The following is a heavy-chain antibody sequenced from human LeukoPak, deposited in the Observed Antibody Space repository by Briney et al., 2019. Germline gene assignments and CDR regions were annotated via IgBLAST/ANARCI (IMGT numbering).Heavy chain of an antibody. CDR1: GFTFSSYA. CDR2: ISGSGGST. Sequence: GGSLRLSCAASGFTFSSYAMSWVRQAPGKGLEWASAISGSGGSTYYADSVKGRFTISRDNSKNTLYLQMNSLRAEDTAVYYCAKDWGMATITPYFDYWGQGTLVTVSS. V-gene: IGHV3-23*01. J-gene: IGHJ4*02. D-gene: IGHD5-24*01. CDR3: AKDWGMATITPYFDY.